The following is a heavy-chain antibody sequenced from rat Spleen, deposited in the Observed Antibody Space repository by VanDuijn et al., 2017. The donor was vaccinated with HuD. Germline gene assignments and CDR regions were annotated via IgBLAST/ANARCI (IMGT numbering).Heavy chain of an antibody. J-gene: IGHJ2*01. CDR3: ATRFYDGIFDY. CDR2: INYDGSST. V-gene: IGHV5S10*01. D-gene: IGHD1-12*02. Sequence: EVQLVESGGGLVQPGRSLKLSCAASGFIFSDYNMAWVRQAPTKGLEWVATINYDGSSTYYRDSVKGRFTISRDNAKNTLYLQMDSLRSEDTATYYCATRFYDGIFDYWGQGVMVTVSS. CDR1: GFIFSDYN.